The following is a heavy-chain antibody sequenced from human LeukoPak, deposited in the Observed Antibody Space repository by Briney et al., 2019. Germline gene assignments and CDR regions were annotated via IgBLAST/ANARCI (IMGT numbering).Heavy chain of an antibody. D-gene: IGHD2-2*01. CDR3: TRHIVVVPAAIALPFDP. Sequence: PGGSLRLSCAASGFTFSDYYMSWFRQAPGKGLEWVGFIRSKAYGGTTEYAASVKGRFTISRDDSKSIAYLQMNSLKTEDTAVYYCTRHIVVVPAAIALPFDPWGQGTLVTVSS. V-gene: IGHV3-49*03. CDR1: GFTFSDYY. J-gene: IGHJ5*02. CDR2: IRSKAYGGTT.